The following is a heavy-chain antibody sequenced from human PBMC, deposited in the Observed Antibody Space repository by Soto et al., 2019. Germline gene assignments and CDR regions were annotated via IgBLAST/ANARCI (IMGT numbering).Heavy chain of an antibody. CDR1: ELTCSSYS. CDR3: ARDGDIVVVPAATLPYYYYGMDV. D-gene: IGHD2-2*01. Sequence: GGSLRVSCAASELTCSSYSVSWVSQAPGKGLEWVSYISSSSSTIYYADSVKGRFTISRDNAKNSLYLQMNSLRDEDTAVYYCARDGDIVVVPAATLPYYYYGMDVWGQGTTVTVSS. V-gene: IGHV3-48*02. J-gene: IGHJ6*02. CDR2: ISSSSSTI.